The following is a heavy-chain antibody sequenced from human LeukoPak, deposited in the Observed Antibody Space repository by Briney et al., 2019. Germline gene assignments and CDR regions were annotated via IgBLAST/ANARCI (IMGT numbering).Heavy chain of an antibody. CDR1: GGSISSYY. CDR2: IHSSGST. V-gene: IGHV4-4*07. CDR3: ARDGGFLDAFGFGDI. D-gene: IGHD3/OR15-3a*01. Sequence: KPSETLSLTCTVSGGSISSYYWSWIRQPAGKGLEWIGRIHSSGSTNHNPSLKSRVTMSVDTSQNQFSLRLSSVTAADTAVYYCARDGGFLDAFGFGDIWGQGTMVTVSS. J-gene: IGHJ3*02.